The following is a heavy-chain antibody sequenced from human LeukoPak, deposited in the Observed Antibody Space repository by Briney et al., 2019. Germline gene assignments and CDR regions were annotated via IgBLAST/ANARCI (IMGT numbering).Heavy chain of an antibody. V-gene: IGHV3-23*01. Sequence: GGSLRLSCAASGFTFISYAMSWVRQVPGKGLEWVSVISGNGGSTHYADSAKGRFTISRDNSKNTLYLQMSSLRAEDTAVYYCAKESPVFDYWGQGTLVTVSS. J-gene: IGHJ4*02. CDR2: ISGNGGST. CDR3: AKESPVFDY. CDR1: GFTFISYA.